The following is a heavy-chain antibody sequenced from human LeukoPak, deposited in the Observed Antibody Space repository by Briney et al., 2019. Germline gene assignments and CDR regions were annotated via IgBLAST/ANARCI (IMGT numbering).Heavy chain of an antibody. J-gene: IGHJ4*02. V-gene: IGHV4-59*12. Sequence: PSETLSLTCTVSGGSISSFYWSWIRQPPGKGLEWIGYIYHSGSTYYNPSLKSRVTISVDRSKNQFSLKLSSVTAADTAVYYCARVHLGVYDFWSGYYTPYYFDYWGQGTLVTVSS. CDR1: GGSISSFY. CDR3: ARVHLGVYDFWSGYYTPYYFDY. D-gene: IGHD3-3*01. CDR2: IYHSGST.